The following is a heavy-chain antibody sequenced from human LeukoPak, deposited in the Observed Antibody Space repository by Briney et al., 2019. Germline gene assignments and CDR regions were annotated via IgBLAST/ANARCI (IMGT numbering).Heavy chain of an antibody. J-gene: IGHJ4*02. CDR1: GFTFSSYS. D-gene: IGHD4-17*01. V-gene: IGHV3-21*01. CDR2: ISSGGSYI. CDR3: ARANGDYVHFDY. Sequence: PGGSLRLSCAASGFTFSSYSMNWVRQAPGKGLEWVSSISSGGSYIHYSDSVKGRLTISRDNAKNSLYLQMNSLRAEDTAVYYCARANGDYVHFDYWGQGTLVTVSS.